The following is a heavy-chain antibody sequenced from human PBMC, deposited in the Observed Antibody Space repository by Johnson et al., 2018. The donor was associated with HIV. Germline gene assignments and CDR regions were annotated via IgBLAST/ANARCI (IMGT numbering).Heavy chain of an antibody. CDR1: GFTLSSYD. CDR2: IGTTGDT. J-gene: IGHJ3*02. V-gene: IGHV3-13*01. D-gene: IGHD7-27*01. CDR3: VRDAGPEGFHPWGAFDI. Sequence: VQLVESGGGLVQPGGSLRLSCAASGFTLSSYDMHWVRQVTGKGLEWVSSIGTTGDTYYPGSVKGRFTISRENAKNSLYLQLNSLGAGDTAVYYCVRDAGPEGFHPWGAFDIWGQGTMVTVSS.